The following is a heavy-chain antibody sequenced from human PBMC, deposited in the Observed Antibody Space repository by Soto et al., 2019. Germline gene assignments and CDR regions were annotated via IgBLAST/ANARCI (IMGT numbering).Heavy chain of an antibody. V-gene: IGHV2-26*01. Sequence: QVTLKESGPVLVKPTETLTLTCTVSGFSLSSVRMGVSWIRQPPGKALEWLAHIFSNDEKSYNTSLKSRASISKDTAKSQVVLSLTNMDPVDTATYFCSRVNTMLIENNLYAVDVWGQGTTVTVSS. CDR2: IFSNDEK. CDR1: GFSLSSVRMG. J-gene: IGHJ6*02. D-gene: IGHD3-10*02. CDR3: SRVNTMLIENNLYAVDV.